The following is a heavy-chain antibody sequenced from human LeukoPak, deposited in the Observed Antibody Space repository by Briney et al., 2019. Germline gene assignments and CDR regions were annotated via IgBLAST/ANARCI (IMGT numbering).Heavy chain of an antibody. Sequence: ASVKVSCKASGYTFTGYYMHWVRQAPGQGLEWMGRINPNSGGTNYAQKVQGRVTMTRDTSISTGCMELSRLRSDDTAVSYCSRTAAAGTRGGQGTLVTVSS. D-gene: IGHD6-13*01. CDR2: INPNSGGT. CDR1: GYTFTGYY. J-gene: IGHJ4*02. V-gene: IGHV1-2*06. CDR3: SRTAAAGTR.